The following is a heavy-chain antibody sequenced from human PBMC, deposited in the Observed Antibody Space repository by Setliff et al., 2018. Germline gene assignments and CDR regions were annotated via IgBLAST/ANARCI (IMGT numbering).Heavy chain of an antibody. Sequence: ETLSLTCTVSGGSINSMSYYWGWIRQPPGKGLEWVSSISDTALGIYYANSVRGRFTISRDNSKNTLYLQMSSLRVEDTAVYYCAKDGPCGGDCSLAGGYLYSWGQGTLVTVSS. CDR1: GGSINSMSYY. J-gene: IGHJ4*02. CDR3: AKDGPCGGDCSLAGGYLYS. D-gene: IGHD2-21*01. V-gene: IGHV3-23*01. CDR2: ISDTALGI.